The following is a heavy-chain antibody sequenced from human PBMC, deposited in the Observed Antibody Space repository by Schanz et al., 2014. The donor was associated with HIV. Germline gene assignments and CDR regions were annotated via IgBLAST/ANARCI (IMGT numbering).Heavy chain of an antibody. D-gene: IGHD5-18*01. Sequence: EVQLVESGGGLVQPGRSLRLSCAASGFIFDDYAMHWARQAPGKGLEWVSGISWNSDSKGYADSVKGRFTISRDNAKNSLYLQMNSLRAEDTALYYCAKDRGVVSGMVTNYYYGMDVGGQGTTVTVSS. CDR3: AKDRGVVSGMVTNYYYGMDV. CDR1: GFIFDDYA. V-gene: IGHV3-9*01. CDR2: ISWNSDSK. J-gene: IGHJ6*02.